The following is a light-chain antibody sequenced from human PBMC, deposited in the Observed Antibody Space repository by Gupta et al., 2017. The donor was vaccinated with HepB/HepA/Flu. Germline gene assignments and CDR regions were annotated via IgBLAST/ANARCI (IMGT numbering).Light chain of an antibody. V-gene: IGLV7-46*01. CDR2: DTS. CDR1: TGAVTSGHY. Sequence: QAVVTQEPSLTVSPGGTVTLTCGSSTGAVTSGHYPYWFQQKPGQAPRTLIYDTSNQHSWTPARFSGSLLWGKAALTLSGALPEDEAEYYCLLTYSGPRPGVVGGGTKLTVL. CDR3: LLTYSGPRPGV. J-gene: IGLJ3*02.